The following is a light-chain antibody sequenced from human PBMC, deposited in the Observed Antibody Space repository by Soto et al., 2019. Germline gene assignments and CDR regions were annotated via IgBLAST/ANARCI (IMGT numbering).Light chain of an antibody. J-gene: IGKJ5*01. V-gene: IGKV3-15*01. CDR2: GAS. CDR3: QQYNTWLPIT. CDR1: QSVSSN. Sequence: EIVMTQSPATLSVSPGERATLSCRASQSVSSNLAWYQQKPGQAPRLLIYGASTRATGIPARFSGSGSGTEFTLTISSLQSEDFAVYYCQQYNTWLPITFGQGTRLEIK.